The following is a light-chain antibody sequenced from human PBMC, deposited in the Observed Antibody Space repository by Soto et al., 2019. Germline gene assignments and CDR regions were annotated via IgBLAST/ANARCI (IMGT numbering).Light chain of an antibody. CDR3: QQYNNWPPVRT. CDR1: QSVSSN. V-gene: IGKV3-15*01. J-gene: IGKJ1*01. Sequence: EIVMTQSPATLSVSPGERATLSCRASQSVSSNLAWDQQKPGQAPRLLIYGASTRATGIPARFSGSGSGTEFTLTISSLQSEDFAVYYCQQYNNWPPVRTFGQGTKVEIK. CDR2: GAS.